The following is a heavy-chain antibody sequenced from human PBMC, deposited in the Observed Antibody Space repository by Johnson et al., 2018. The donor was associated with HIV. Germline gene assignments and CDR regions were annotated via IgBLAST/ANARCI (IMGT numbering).Heavy chain of an antibody. Sequence: VQLVESGGGLVQPGGSLRFSCAVSGFTFSSYAMSWVRQAPGKGLEWVSAISGSGGSTYYADSVKGRFTISRDNSKNTLNLQMNSLRAEDTAVYYCARHSTSSTMGAFDIWGQGTMVTVSS. CDR3: ARHSTSSTMGAFDI. CDR2: ISGSGGST. D-gene: IGHD6-6*01. J-gene: IGHJ3*02. V-gene: IGHV3-23*04. CDR1: GFTFSSYA.